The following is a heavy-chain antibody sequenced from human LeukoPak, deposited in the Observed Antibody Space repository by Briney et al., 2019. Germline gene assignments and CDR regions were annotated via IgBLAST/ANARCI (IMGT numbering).Heavy chain of an antibody. V-gene: IGHV3-23*01. CDR2: MSNIDET. CDR1: GFRLEHFA. D-gene: IGHD6-19*01. Sequence: GGSLRLSCTGSGFRLEHFAMSWVRQAPGKGLEWVSAMSNIDETYYSDSVKGRFTFSRDNSKNTLSLQMNSLRDEDTAVYYCAKDHPSSGWPAFESWGQGTLVTVSS. J-gene: IGHJ4*02. CDR3: AKDHPSSGWPAFES.